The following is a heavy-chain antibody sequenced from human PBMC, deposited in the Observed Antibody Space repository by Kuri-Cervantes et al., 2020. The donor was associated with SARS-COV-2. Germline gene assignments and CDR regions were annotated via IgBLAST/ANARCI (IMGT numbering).Heavy chain of an antibody. CDR3: ARGADSSSSHYYYYYMDV. V-gene: IGHV3-21*01. Sequence: GESLKISCAASGFTFSSYSMAWVRQAPGKGLEWVSSISGSTNYIYHADSVKGRFTISRDNAKSSLYLQMNSLRAEDTAVYYCARGADSSSSHYYYYYMDVWGKGTTVTVSS. J-gene: IGHJ6*03. CDR2: ISGSTNYI. CDR1: GFTFSSYS. D-gene: IGHD6-6*01.